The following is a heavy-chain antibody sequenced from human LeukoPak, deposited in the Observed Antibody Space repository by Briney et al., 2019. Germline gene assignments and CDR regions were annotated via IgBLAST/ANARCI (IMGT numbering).Heavy chain of an antibody. CDR1: GGSISSYY. CDR3: ARAEAMGLGY. D-gene: IGHD5-18*01. J-gene: IGHJ4*02. Sequence: PSGTLSLTCTVSGGSISSYYWSWIRQPPGKGLEWIGYIYYSGSTNYNPSLKSRVTISVDTSKNQFSLKPSSVTAADTAVYYCARAEAMGLGYWGQGTLVTVSS. CDR2: IYYSGST. V-gene: IGHV4-59*01.